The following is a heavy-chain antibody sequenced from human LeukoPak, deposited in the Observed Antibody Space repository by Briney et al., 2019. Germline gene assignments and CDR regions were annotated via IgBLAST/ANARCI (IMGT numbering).Heavy chain of an antibody. CDR2: IYYSGST. CDR1: GGSISSSSYY. D-gene: IGHD3-10*01. CDR3: ATPTISYGSGSYYPVFYMDV. V-gene: IGHV4-39*01. J-gene: IGHJ6*03. Sequence: SSETLSLTCTVSGGSISSSSYYWGWIRQPPGKGLEWIGSIYYSGSTYYNPSLKSRVTISVDTSKNQFSLKLSSVTAADTAVYYCATPTISYGSGSYYPVFYMDVWGKGTTVTISS.